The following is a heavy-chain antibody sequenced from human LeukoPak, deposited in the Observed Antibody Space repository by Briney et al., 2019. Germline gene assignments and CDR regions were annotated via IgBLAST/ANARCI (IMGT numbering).Heavy chain of an antibody. CDR3: AKDLLAGGLSAVVPVSPTLDY. D-gene: IGHD2-2*01. V-gene: IGHV3-48*03. Sequence: PGGSLRLSCTASGFIFSYYEMNWVRQAPGKGLEWISYISGSDDTIYYADSVKGRFTISRDNAKSSLYLQMDSLRAEDTAAYYCAKDLLAGGLSAVVPVSPTLDYWGQGTLVTVSS. CDR2: ISGSDDTI. J-gene: IGHJ4*02. CDR1: GFIFSYYE.